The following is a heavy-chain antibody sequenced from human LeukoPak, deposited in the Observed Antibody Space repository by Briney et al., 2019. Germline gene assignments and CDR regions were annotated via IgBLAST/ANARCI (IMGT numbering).Heavy chain of an antibody. CDR3: AKRYCSGGRCYSGY. D-gene: IGHD2-15*01. CDR2: IRSKTNSYAT. Sequence: GGSLRLSCAASGFTFSGSAMHWVRQASGKGLEWVGRIRSKTNSYATSYAAWVKGRFALSRADSKTTAYLQMNSLRAEDTAVYYCAKRYCSGGRCYSGYWGQGTLVTVSS. J-gene: IGHJ4*02. V-gene: IGHV3-73*01. CDR1: GFTFSGSA.